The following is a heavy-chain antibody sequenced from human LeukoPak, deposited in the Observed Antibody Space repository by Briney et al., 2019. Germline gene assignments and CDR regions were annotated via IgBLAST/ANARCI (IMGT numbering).Heavy chain of an antibody. CDR2: INHSGST. J-gene: IGHJ5*02. V-gene: IGHV4-34*01. CDR1: GGSFSGYY. D-gene: IGHD6-13*01. Sequence: SETLSLTCAVYGGSFSGYYWSWIRQPPGKGLEWIGEINHSGSTNYNPSLKSRVTISVDTSKNQFSLKLSSVTAADTAVYYCARPPQYSSRPPFDPWGQGTLVTVSS. CDR3: ARPPQYSSRPPFDP.